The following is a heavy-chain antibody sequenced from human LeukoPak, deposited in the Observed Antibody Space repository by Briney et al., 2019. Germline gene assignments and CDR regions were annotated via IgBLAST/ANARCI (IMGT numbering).Heavy chain of an antibody. D-gene: IGHD3-9*01. Sequence: GGYLRLSCAASGFTFSSYWMSWVRQVPGKGLEWVLGVSDSGDGTHYADSVKGRFTISRDNSKNTLYLQMNSLRAEDTAVYYCATQGDNVLRYFDWLQYYFDYWGQGTLVTVSS. J-gene: IGHJ4*02. CDR1: GFTFSSYW. CDR2: VSDSGDGT. CDR3: ATQGDNVLRYFDWLQYYFDY. V-gene: IGHV3-23*01.